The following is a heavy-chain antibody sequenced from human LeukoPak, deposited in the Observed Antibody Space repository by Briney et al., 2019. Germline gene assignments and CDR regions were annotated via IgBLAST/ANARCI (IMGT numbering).Heavy chain of an antibody. D-gene: IGHD2-2*01. CDR3: ARDIGYCTSANCYGRFNWFDP. CDR1: GVSISGYY. V-gene: IGHV4-4*07. J-gene: IGHJ5*02. CDR2: VYASGST. Sequence: PSETLSLTCTVSGVSISGYYWSWIRHPAGKGLEWIGRVYASGSTHYNPSVKSRVTMSVDASRNQFSLKLSSVTAADTAVYFCARDIGYCTSANCYGRFNWFDPWGQGTLVTVSS.